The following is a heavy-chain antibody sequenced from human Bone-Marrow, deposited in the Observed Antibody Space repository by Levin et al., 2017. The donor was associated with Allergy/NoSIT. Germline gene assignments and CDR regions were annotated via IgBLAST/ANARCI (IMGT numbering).Heavy chain of an antibody. CDR2: IIPIFGTP. V-gene: IGHV1-69*13. CDR1: GGTFSRFA. J-gene: IGHJ4*02. Sequence: GASVKVSCKASGGTFSRFAISWVRQAPGQGLEWVGGIIPIFGTPNYAQKFQGRVTITADESTSTAYMELRSLRSEDTAVHYCATSGRNAGPLDYWGQGTLVTVSS. CDR3: ATSGRNAGPLDY.